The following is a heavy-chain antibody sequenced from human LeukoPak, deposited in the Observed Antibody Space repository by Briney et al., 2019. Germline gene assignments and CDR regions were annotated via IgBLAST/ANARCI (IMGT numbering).Heavy chain of an antibody. J-gene: IGHJ5*02. D-gene: IGHD2-2*01. CDR3: ARVGGWDCSSTSCHGFDP. CDR2: IIPIFGTA. CDR1: GGTFSGYA. V-gene: IGHV1-69*05. Sequence: GASVKVSCKASGGTFSGYAISWVRQAPGQGLEWMGGIIPIFGTANYAQKFQGRVTITTDESTSTAYMELSSLRSEDTAVYYCARVGGWDCSSTSCHGFDPWGQGTLVTVSS.